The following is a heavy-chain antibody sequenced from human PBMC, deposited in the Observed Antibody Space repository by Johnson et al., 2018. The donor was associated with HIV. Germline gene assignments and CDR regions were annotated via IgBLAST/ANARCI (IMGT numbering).Heavy chain of an antibody. Sequence: QVQLVESGGGVVQPGRSLRLSCAASGFTFSSYAMHWVRQAPGKGLEWVAVISYDGSHKYYADSVKGRFTISRDNSKNTLYLQMNSLRAEETAVYYCAREGRLGSYLGGVAFDIWGQGTMVTVSS. D-gene: IGHD1-26*01. CDR2: ISYDGSHK. J-gene: IGHJ3*02. CDR3: AREGRLGSYLGGVAFDI. V-gene: IGHV3-30*04. CDR1: GFTFSSYA.